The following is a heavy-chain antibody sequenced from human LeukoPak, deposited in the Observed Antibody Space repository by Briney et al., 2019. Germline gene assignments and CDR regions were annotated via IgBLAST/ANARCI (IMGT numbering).Heavy chain of an antibody. J-gene: IGHJ3*02. V-gene: IGHV4-39*01. CDR1: GGSISSSSYY. CDR2: THYTGTT. D-gene: IGHD2/OR15-2a*01. CDR3: ARHNIGERAFDI. Sequence: SETLSLTCTVSGGSISSSSYYWGWLRQPPGKGLEWIGSTHYTGTTYYNLSLRSRVTISVDASKNQFSPKLSSVTAADTTVYYCARHNIGERAFDIWGQGTMVTVSS.